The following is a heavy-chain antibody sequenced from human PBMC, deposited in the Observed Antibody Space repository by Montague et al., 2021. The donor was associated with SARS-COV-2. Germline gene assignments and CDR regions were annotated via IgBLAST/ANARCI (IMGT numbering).Heavy chain of an antibody. V-gene: IGHV4-4*02. J-gene: IGHJ2*01. CDR2: IYHSGST. D-gene: IGHD3-10*01. CDR1: GGSISSSHW. CDR3: AREFRTSGYGGQYWYFDL. Sequence: SETLSPTCAVSGGSISSSHWWSWVRQPPGKGLEWIGEIYHSGSTNYNPSLKSRVTISIDKSKNQFSLKLSSVTAADTAVYYCAREFRTSGYGGQYWYFDLWGRGTLVTVSS.